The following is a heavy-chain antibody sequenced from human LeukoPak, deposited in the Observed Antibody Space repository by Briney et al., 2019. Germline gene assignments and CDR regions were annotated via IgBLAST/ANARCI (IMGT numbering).Heavy chain of an antibody. V-gene: IGHV3-21*01. CDR1: GFTFSSYS. CDR3: ARDASLPGYDFWSGYFDY. CDR2: IGSSSSYI. Sequence: GGSLRLSCAASGFTFSSYSMNWVRQAPGKGLEWVSSIGSSSSYIYYADSVEGRFTISRDNAKNSLYLQMNSLRAEDTAVYYCARDASLPGYDFWSGYFDYWGQGTLVTVSS. J-gene: IGHJ4*02. D-gene: IGHD3-3*01.